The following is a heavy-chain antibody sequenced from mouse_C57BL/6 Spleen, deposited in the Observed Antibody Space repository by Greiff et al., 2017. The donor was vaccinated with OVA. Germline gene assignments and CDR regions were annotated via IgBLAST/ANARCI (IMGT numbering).Heavy chain of an antibody. V-gene: IGHV7-3*01. Sequence: EVMLVESGGGLVQPGGSLSLSCAASGFTFTDYYMSWVRQPPGKALEWLGFIRNKANGYTTEYSASVKGRFTISRDNSQSILYLQMNALRAEDSATYYCARYGGSSFYFDYWGQGTTLTVSS. D-gene: IGHD1-1*01. CDR1: GFTFTDYY. CDR2: IRNKANGYTT. J-gene: IGHJ2*01. CDR3: ARYGGSSFYFDY.